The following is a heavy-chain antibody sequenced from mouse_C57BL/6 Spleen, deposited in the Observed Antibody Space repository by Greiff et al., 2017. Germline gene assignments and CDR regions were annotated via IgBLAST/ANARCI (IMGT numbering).Heavy chain of an antibody. V-gene: IGHV1-69*01. CDR1: GYTFTSYW. D-gene: IGHD6-1*01. Sequence: VQLQQPGAELVMPGASVKLSCKASGYTFTSYWMHWVKQRPGQGLEWIGEIDPSDSYTNYNQKFKGMSTLTVDKSSSTAYMQLSSLTSEDSAVYYCARSQQYYFDYWGQGTTLTVSS. CDR2: IDPSDSYT. J-gene: IGHJ2*01. CDR3: ARSQQYYFDY.